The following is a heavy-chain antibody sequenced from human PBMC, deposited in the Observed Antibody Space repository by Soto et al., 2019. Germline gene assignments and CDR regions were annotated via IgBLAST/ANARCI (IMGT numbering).Heavy chain of an antibody. J-gene: IGHJ4*02. D-gene: IGHD1-1*01. CDR1: GFTFSSYS. Sequence: EVQLVESGGGLVKPGGSLRLSCAASGFTFSSYSMNWVRQAPGKGLEWVSSISSSSSYIYYADSVKGRFTITRDTAKNSLYLQMTSLRAEDTAVYYCASAPYKEFEKLEPEYWGKGTLITVSS. V-gene: IGHV3-21*01. CDR3: ASAPYKEFEKLEPEY. CDR2: ISSSSSYI.